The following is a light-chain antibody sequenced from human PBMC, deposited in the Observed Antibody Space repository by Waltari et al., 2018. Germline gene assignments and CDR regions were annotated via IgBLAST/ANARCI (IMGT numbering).Light chain of an antibody. CDR3: QKSNTSPWT. V-gene: IGKV3D-15*01. Sequence: TQSPATLSLSPGERATLSCRASQSVSSYLAWYQQKPGQAPRLIIYGASTRATGIPDMFSGSGSGTEFSLTISSLEPEDFAVYYCQKSNTSPWTFGQGTKVEIK. CDR2: GAS. J-gene: IGKJ1*01. CDR1: QSVSSY.